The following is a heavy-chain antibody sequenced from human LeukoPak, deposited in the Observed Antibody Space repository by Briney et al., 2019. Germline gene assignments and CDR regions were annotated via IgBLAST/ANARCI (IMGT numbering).Heavy chain of an antibody. CDR3: ARDRGDFWSGYYSHYFDY. V-gene: IGHV4-59*01. CDR2: NYYSGST. D-gene: IGHD3-3*01. J-gene: IGHJ4*02. Sequence: SETLYLTCTVSGGSISSYYWSWIRQPPGTGLERIGYNYYSGSTNYNPSLKSRVTISVDTSKNQFSLKLSSVTAADTAVYYCARDRGDFWSGYYSHYFDYWGQGTLVTVSS. CDR1: GGSISSYY.